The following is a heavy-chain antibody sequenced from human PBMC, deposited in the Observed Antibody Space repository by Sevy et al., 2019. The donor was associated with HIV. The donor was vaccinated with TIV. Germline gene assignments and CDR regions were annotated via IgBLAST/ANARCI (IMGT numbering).Heavy chain of an antibody. CDR1: GFTLSTHV. Sequence: GGSLRLSCEVSGFTLSTHVMHWVRQAPGKGLEWVAGISHDESTQYYGDSVKGRFTISRDNSKNTLYLQMNSLRPEDTAVYYCAKDPRPYGDNVEGFDYWGQGTLVTVSS. V-gene: IGHV3-30*18. CDR3: AKDPRPYGDNVEGFDY. D-gene: IGHD4-17*01. J-gene: IGHJ4*02. CDR2: ISHDESTQ.